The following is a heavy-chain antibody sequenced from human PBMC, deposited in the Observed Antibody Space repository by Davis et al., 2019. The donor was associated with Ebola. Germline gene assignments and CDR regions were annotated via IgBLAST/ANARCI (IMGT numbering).Heavy chain of an antibody. D-gene: IGHD3-9*01. Sequence: MPSETLSLTCTVSGVSISSSSDYWGWIRQPPGKGLEWIGSIYYSGSTYYNPSLKSRVTISVDTSKNQFSLKLSSVTAADTAVYYCARHWGQPYYDILTGYYNSLSWFDPWGQGTLVTVSS. J-gene: IGHJ5*02. V-gene: IGHV4-39*01. CDR2: IYYSGST. CDR1: GVSISSSSDY. CDR3: ARHWGQPYYDILTGYYNSLSWFDP.